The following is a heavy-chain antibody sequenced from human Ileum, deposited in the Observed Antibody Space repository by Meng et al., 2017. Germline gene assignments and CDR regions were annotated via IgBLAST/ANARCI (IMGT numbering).Heavy chain of an antibody. D-gene: IGHD3-9*01. J-gene: IGHJ5*02. V-gene: IGHV4-39*07. CDR1: GGSISSTTSAYS. Sequence: SGPVLLTHSDALFPTCMLSGGSISSTTSAYSWCWIRQPPAKELEWIASIYSTGTTYYNPSLESRVTISRDTSKNQFSLKLTPFTAADTAVYYCARLPSGYPNWFDPCGQGTLVTVSS. CDR2: IYSTGTT. CDR3: ARLPSGYPNWFDP.